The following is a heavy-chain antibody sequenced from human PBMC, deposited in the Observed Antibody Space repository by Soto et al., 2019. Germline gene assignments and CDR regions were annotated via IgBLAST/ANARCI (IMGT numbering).Heavy chain of an antibody. Sequence: SVKVSCKASGGTFSSYAISWVRQAPGQGLEWMGGIIPIFGTANYAQKFQGRVTITADESTSTAYMELSSLRSEDTAVYYCARDHYGDYAYFQHWGQGTLVTSPQ. D-gene: IGHD4-17*01. V-gene: IGHV1-69*13. CDR1: GGTFSSYA. CDR2: IIPIFGTA. CDR3: ARDHYGDYAYFQH. J-gene: IGHJ1*01.